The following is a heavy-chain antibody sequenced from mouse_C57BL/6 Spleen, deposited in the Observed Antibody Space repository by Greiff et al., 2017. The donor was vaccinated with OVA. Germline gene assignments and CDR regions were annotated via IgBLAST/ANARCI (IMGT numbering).Heavy chain of an antibody. D-gene: IGHD2-1*01. CDR3: ARSAYGNEGYYFDY. CDR1: GYTFTSYW. Sequence: QVQLKQPGTELVKPGASVKLSCKASGYTFTSYWMHWVKQRPGQGLEWIGNVNPNNGGTNYNEKFKTKATLTVDKSSSTAYMQLSSLTSEDSAVYYCARSAYGNEGYYFDYWGQGTTLTVSS. V-gene: IGHV1-53*01. J-gene: IGHJ2*01. CDR2: VNPNNGGT.